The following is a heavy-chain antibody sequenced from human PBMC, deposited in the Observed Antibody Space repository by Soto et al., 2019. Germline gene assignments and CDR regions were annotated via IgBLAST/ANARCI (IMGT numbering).Heavy chain of an antibody. J-gene: IGHJ3*02. Sequence: GASVKVSCKASGYTFTSYDINWVRQATGQGLEWMGWMNPNSGNTGYAQKFQGRVTMTRNTSISTAYMELSSLRSEDTAVYYCARSTENYDILTGYYTGAFDIWGQGTMVTVSS. CDR1: GYTFTSYD. CDR2: MNPNSGNT. D-gene: IGHD3-9*01. CDR3: ARSTENYDILTGYYTGAFDI. V-gene: IGHV1-8*01.